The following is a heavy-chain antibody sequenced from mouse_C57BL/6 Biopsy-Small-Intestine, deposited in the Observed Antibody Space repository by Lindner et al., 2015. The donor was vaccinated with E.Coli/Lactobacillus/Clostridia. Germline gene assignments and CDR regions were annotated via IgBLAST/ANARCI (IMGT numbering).Heavy chain of an antibody. CDR3: TTERDLGVYYGH. Sequence: VQLQESGAELVRPGASVTLSCKASGYTFTDYEIHWVKQTPVHGLEWIGSTDPETGGTAYNQKFKDKAILTADKSSSTAYMELRSLTSEDSAVYYCTTERDLGVYYGHWGQGTTLTVSS. CDR1: GYTFTDYE. J-gene: IGHJ2*01. CDR2: TDPETGGT. V-gene: IGHV1-15*01.